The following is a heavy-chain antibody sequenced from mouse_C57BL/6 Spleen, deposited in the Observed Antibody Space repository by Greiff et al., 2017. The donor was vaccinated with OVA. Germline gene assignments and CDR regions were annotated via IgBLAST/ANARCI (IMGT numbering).Heavy chain of an antibody. V-gene: IGHV8-12*01. J-gene: IGHJ2*01. CDR3: AREGAGNTYFDY. D-gene: IGHD2-1*01. Sequence: QVQLKESGPGILQSSQTLSLTCSFSGFSLSTSGMGVSWLRQPSGKGLEWLAHIYWDDDKRYNPSLKSRLSISKDTSRNQVFRKITSVDTADNATDNGAREGAGNTYFDYWGQGTTLTVSS. CDR2: IYWDDDK. CDR1: GFSLSTSGMG.